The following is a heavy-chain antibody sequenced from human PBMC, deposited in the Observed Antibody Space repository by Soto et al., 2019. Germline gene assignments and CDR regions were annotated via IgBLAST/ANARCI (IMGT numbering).Heavy chain of an antibody. CDR2: INAGNGNT. D-gene: IGHD3-22*01. Sequence: ASVKVSCKASGYTFTSYAIHWVRQAPGQRLEWMGWINAGNGNTKYSQKFQDRVTITRDTSASTAYMELSSLRSEDTAVYYCARDPGNTSGDKLYLDYWGQGTLVTVSS. CDR3: ARDPGNTSGDKLYLDY. J-gene: IGHJ4*02. CDR1: GYTFTSYA. V-gene: IGHV1-3*01.